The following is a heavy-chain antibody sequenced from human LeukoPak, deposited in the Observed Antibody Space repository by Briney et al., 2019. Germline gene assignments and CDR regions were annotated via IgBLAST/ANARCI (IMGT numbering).Heavy chain of an antibody. J-gene: IGHJ4*02. CDR3: ARWAATTGLIDY. CDR2: IYAGGST. CDR1: GGSISSYY. D-gene: IGHD1-1*01. Sequence: SETLSLTCTVPGGSISSYYWSWIRQPAGKGLEWIGRIYAGGSTNYNPSLKSRVTMSVDTSKNQFSLKLSSVTAADTAVYYCARWAATTGLIDYWGQGTLVTVSS. V-gene: IGHV4-4*07.